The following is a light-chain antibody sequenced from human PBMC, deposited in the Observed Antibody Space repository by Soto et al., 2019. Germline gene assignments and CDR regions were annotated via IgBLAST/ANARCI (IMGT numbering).Light chain of an antibody. CDR3: SSYTSSSTLA. Sequence: VLTEPASVSGSPWQSIAISCTRTSSDVGGYNYVSWYQQHPGKAPKLMIYEVSNRPSGVSNRFSGSKSGNTASLTISGLQAEDEAEYYCSSYTSSSTLAFGSGTKVTVL. J-gene: IGLJ1*01. CDR2: EVS. CDR1: SSDVGGYNY. V-gene: IGLV2-14*01.